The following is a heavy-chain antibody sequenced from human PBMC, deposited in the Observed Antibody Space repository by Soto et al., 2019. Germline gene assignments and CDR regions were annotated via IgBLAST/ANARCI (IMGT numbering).Heavy chain of an antibody. Sequence: EVQLVESGGGFVQPGGSLRLSCAASGFTFDSYWMTWVRQAPGKGLEWVAHIKQDGGQTYYVDSVKGRFTISRDNAKTSLYLKMNSLRAEDTSVYFCARGGNGYENWPPYYYYGMDVWGQGTTVTVSS. CDR3: ARGGNGYENWPPYYYYGMDV. V-gene: IGHV3-7*01. D-gene: IGHD5-12*01. J-gene: IGHJ6*02. CDR1: GFTFDSYW. CDR2: IKQDGGQT.